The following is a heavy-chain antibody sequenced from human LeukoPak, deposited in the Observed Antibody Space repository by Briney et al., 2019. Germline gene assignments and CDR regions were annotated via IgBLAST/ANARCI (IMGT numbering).Heavy chain of an antibody. CDR1: GFTFSRYS. J-gene: IGHJ3*02. V-gene: IGHV3-23*01. Sequence: GGSLRLSCAASGFTFSRYSMNWVRQAPGKGLEWVSAISGSGGSTDYADSVKGRFTISRDNSKNTLYLQMNSLTAEDTAVYYCAKRTDAFDIWGQGTMVTVSS. CDR2: ISGSGGST. CDR3: AKRTDAFDI.